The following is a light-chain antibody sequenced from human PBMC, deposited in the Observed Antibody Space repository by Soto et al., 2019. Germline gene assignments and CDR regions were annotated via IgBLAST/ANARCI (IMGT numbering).Light chain of an antibody. CDR1: RSNIGSNS. J-gene: IGLJ3*02. Sequence: QSVLTQPPSASGTPGQRVTISCSGGRSNIGSNSVNWYQQLPGRAPKLLITNSHQRPSGVPDRFSGSKSGTSASLAISGRRSDDEADYYCAAWDDSLSGWVFGGGTKLTVL. V-gene: IGLV1-44*01. CDR3: AAWDDSLSGWV. CDR2: NSH.